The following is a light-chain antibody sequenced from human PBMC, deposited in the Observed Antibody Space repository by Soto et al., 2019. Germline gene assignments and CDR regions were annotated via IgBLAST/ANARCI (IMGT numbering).Light chain of an antibody. Sequence: DRQMTQSPSTLASSVGDRVTITCRASEKINKWLAWYQQKPGKAPKLLISDASSLESGVPSRFSGSGSGTEFTLTISSLQPDDFATYYCQQCNSYPWTFGQGTKVDIK. CDR1: EKINKW. CDR3: QQCNSYPWT. J-gene: IGKJ1*01. CDR2: DAS. V-gene: IGKV1-5*01.